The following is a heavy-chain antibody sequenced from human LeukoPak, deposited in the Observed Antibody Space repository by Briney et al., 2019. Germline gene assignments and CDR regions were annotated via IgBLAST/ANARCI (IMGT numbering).Heavy chain of an antibody. CDR1: GFTFSSYS. CDR2: ISSSSSYI. D-gene: IGHD2-15*01. V-gene: IGHV3-21*01. J-gene: IGHJ4*02. CDR3: ARGGPLSLEVVFSQGPVDY. Sequence: GGSLRLSCAASGFTFSSYSMNWVRQAPGKGLEWVSSISSSSSYIYYADSVKGRFTISGDNAKNSLYLQMNSLRAEDTAVYYCARGGPLSLEVVFSQGPVDYWGQGTLVTVSS.